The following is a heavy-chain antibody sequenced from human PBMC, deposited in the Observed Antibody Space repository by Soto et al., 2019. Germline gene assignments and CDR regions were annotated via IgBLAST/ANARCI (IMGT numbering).Heavy chain of an antibody. CDR3: AKDLNRSNYDYYYYGMDV. D-gene: IGHD4-4*01. Sequence: PGGSLRLSCAASGFTFSSYAMSWVRQAPGKGLEWVSAISGSGGSTYYADSVKGRFTISRDNSKNTLYLQMNSLRAEDTAVYYCAKDLNRSNYDYYYYGMDVWGQGTTVTVYS. V-gene: IGHV3-23*01. J-gene: IGHJ6*02. CDR1: GFTFSSYA. CDR2: ISGSGGST.